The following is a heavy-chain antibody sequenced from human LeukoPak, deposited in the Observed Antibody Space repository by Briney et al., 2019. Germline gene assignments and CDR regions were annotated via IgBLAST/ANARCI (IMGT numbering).Heavy chain of an antibody. J-gene: IGHJ5*02. CDR2: IYYSGST. V-gene: IGHV4-61*01. CDR1: GGSISSGSYY. Sequence: SETLSLTCTVSGGSISSGSYYWSWIRQPPGKGLEWIGYIYYSGSTNYNPSLKSRVTISVDTSKNQFSLKLSSVTAADTAVYYCARGGTTVTSYRWFDPWGQGTLVTVSS. D-gene: IGHD4-11*01. CDR3: ARGGTTVTSYRWFDP.